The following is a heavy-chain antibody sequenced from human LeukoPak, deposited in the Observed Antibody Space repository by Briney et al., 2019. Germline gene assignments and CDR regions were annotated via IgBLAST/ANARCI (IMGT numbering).Heavy chain of an antibody. CDR3: ARLGSSSSSY. Sequence: PGGSLRLSCAVSGFTTSSYWMTWVRQTPGKGLEWVANIKQDGSEKNYVDSAKGRFTISRDSAKNSLYLQMNSLRAEDTAVYYCARLGSSSSSYWGQGTLVTVSS. V-gene: IGHV3-7*01. D-gene: IGHD6-6*01. CDR2: IKQDGSEK. J-gene: IGHJ4*02. CDR1: GFTTSSYW.